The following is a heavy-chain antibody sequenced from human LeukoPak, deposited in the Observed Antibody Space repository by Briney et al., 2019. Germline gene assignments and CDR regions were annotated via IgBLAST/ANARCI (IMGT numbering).Heavy chain of an antibody. CDR2: IKHNGNVN. CDR3: ARGGGLDV. D-gene: IGHD3-16*01. CDR1: RFTFSSYW. Sequence: GGSLRLSCAASRFTFSSYWMSWVRQAPGKGLEWVANIKHNGNVNYYVDSVKGRFTISRDNAKNSLYLQMSNLRAEDTAVYFCARGGGLDVWGQGATVTVSS. J-gene: IGHJ6*02. V-gene: IGHV3-7*03.